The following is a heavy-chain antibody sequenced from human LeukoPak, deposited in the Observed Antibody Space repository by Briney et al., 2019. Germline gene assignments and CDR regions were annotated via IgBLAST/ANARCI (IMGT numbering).Heavy chain of an antibody. Sequence: PGGSLRLSCAASGFTFSSYSMNWVRQAPGKGLEWVSSISSSSSYIYYADSVKGRFTISRDNAKNSLYLQMNSLGAEDTAVYYCARGMATIDGYYYYMDVWGKGTTVTVSS. CDR1: GFTFSSYS. CDR2: ISSSSSYI. CDR3: ARGMATIDGYYYYMDV. D-gene: IGHD5-24*01. J-gene: IGHJ6*03. V-gene: IGHV3-21*01.